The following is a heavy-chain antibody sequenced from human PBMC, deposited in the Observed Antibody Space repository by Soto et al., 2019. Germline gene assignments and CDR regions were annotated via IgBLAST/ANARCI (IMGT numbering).Heavy chain of an antibody. J-gene: IGHJ4*02. D-gene: IGHD4-17*01. CDR2: ISGSGDST. Sequence: EVQLLESGGGLVQPGGSLRLSCAASGFTFSSYAMSWVRQAPGKGLEWVSAISGSGDSTYYPDSVKGRFTISRDNSKNTLYLQMYSLRAEDTAVYYCAKDHGDYDTLFNYWGQGTLVTVSS. CDR1: GFTFSSYA. CDR3: AKDHGDYDTLFNY. V-gene: IGHV3-23*01.